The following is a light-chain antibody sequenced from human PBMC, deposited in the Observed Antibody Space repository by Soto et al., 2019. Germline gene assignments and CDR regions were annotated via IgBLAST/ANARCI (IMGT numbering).Light chain of an antibody. CDR3: AAWDDSLNAYV. Sequence: QSVLTQPPSASGTPGQRVTISCSGSSSNIGSNTVNWYRQLPGTAPKLLIYSNNQRPSGVPDRFSGSKSGTSASLAISGLQSEDEADYYCAAWDDSLNAYVFGTGTMSPS. V-gene: IGLV1-44*01. J-gene: IGLJ1*01. CDR2: SNN. CDR1: SSNIGSNT.